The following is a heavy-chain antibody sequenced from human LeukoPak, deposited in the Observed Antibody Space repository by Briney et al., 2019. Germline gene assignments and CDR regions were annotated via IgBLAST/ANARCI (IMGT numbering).Heavy chain of an antibody. D-gene: IGHD5-18*01. Sequence: GGSLRLSCAASGLTFSSYAMSWVRQAPGKGLEWVSAISGSGGSTYYADSVKGRFTISRDNSKNTLYLQMNSLRAEDTAVYYCAKDTAMVTNYYYCGMDVWGQGTTVTVSS. J-gene: IGHJ6*02. CDR1: GLTFSSYA. CDR3: AKDTAMVTNYYYCGMDV. CDR2: ISGSGGST. V-gene: IGHV3-23*01.